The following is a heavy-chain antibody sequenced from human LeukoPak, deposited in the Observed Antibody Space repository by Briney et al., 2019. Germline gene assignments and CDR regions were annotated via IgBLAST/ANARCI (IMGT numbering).Heavy chain of an antibody. V-gene: IGHV1-24*01. D-gene: IGHD1-26*01. CDR3: ATPSIVGATCFDY. CDR1: GHTLTELS. J-gene: IGHJ4*02. CDR2: FDPEDGET. Sequence: ASVKVSCKVSGHTLTELSMHWVRQAPGKGLEWMGGFDPEDGETIYAQKFQGRVTMTEDTSTDTAYMELSSLRSEDTAVYYCATPSIVGATCFDYWGQGTLVTVSS.